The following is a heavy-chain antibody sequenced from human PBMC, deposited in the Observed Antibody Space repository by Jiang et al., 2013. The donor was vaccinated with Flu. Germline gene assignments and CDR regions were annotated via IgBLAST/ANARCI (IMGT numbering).Heavy chain of an antibody. J-gene: IGHJ4*02. CDR2: IGTNGRST. Sequence: GGGLVQPGGSLRLSCAASGFTFGSYAMSWVRQAPGKGLEWVSTIGTNGRSTYYADSVKGRFTISRDTSKNTLYLQMNSLRAEDTAVYYCADPPYSTYWGQGTLVTVSS. D-gene: IGHD6-13*01. CDR1: GFTFGSYA. CDR3: ADPPYSTY. V-gene: IGHV3-23*01.